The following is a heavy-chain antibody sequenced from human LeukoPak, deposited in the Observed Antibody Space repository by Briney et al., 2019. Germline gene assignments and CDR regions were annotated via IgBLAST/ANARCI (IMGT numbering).Heavy chain of an antibody. Sequence: PGGPLRLSCSASGFTFSSYAMHWVRQAPGKGLEYVSAISSNGGSTYYADSVKGRFTISRDNSKNTLYLQMSSLRAEDTAVYYCVKDGYSSSWYGGVDYWGQGTLVTVSS. CDR3: VKDGYSSSWYGGVDY. V-gene: IGHV3-64D*06. D-gene: IGHD6-13*01. CDR2: ISSNGGST. CDR1: GFTFSSYA. J-gene: IGHJ4*02.